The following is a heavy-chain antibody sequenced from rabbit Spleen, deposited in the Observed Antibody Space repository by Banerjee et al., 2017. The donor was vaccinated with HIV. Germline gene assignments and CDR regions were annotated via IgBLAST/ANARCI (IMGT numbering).Heavy chain of an antibody. V-gene: IGHV1S45*01. D-gene: IGHD4-1*01. CDR3: ARDVTIVVAGVNYGMDL. Sequence: QEQLVESGGGLVRPEGSLKLSCTASGFSFSNKAVMCWVRQAPGKGLQWIACINAVTGKAVYATWAKGRFTFSKTSSTTVTLQMTSLTAADTATYFCARDVTIVVAGVNYGMDLWGPGTLVTVS. J-gene: IGHJ6*01. CDR1: GFSFSNKAV. CDR2: INAVTGKA.